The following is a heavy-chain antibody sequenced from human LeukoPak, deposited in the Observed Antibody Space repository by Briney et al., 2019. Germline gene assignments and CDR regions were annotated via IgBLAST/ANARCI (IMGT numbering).Heavy chain of an antibody. V-gene: IGHV6-1*01. CDR2: AYYESKWYN. J-gene: IGHJ3*01. CDR3: ARWGHSSHVFDV. D-gene: IGHD3-16*01. Sequence: SQTLSLTCAISGDSVSSNSVAWNWIRQSPSRGLEWLGRAYYESKWYNDYAVSVERRITINPDTSKNQFSLQSNSMTPEDTAVYYCARWGHSSHVFDVWGQGTVVTVSS. CDR1: GDSVSSNSVA.